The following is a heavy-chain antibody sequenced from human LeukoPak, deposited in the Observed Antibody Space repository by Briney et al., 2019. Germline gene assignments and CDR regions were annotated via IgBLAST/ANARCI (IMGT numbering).Heavy chain of an antibody. J-gene: IGHJ4*02. D-gene: IGHD6-13*01. CDR2: ISWNSVDI. CDR3: VKDGSSSWYYFDS. V-gene: IGHV3-9*01. Sequence: GRSLRLSCAASGFTFHDYAFHWVRQAPGKGLEWVSGISWNSVDIGYADSVSGRFTISSDNAKYSLYLQMSSLRAEDTALYYCVKDGSSSWYYFDSWGQGTLVTVSS. CDR1: GFTFHDYA.